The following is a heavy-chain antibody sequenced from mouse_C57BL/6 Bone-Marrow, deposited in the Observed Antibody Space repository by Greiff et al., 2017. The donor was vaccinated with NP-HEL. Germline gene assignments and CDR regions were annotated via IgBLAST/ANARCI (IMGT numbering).Heavy chain of an antibody. V-gene: IGHV1-15*01. CDR1: GYTFTDYE. CDR3: TRPYGSSPMDY. CDR2: IDPETGGT. J-gene: IGHJ4*01. Sequence: QVQLQQSGAELVRPGASVTLSCKASGYTFTDYEMHWVKQTPVHGLEWIGAIDPETGGTAYNQKFKGKAILTADKSSSTAYMELRSLTSEDSAVYYCTRPYGSSPMDYWGQGTSVTVSS. D-gene: IGHD1-1*01.